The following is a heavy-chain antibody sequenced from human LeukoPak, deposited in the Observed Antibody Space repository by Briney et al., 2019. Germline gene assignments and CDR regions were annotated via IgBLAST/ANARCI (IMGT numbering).Heavy chain of an antibody. CDR1: GFSLSTSGMC. D-gene: IGHD5-12*01. J-gene: IGHJ4*02. Sequence: SGPALVKPTQTLTLTCTFSGFSLSTSGMCVSWIRQPPGKALEWLARIDWDDDKYYSTSLKTRLTISKDTSKSQVVLTMTNMDPVDTATYFCARIQRAGFIGYDFWGQGTLVTVSS. CDR3: ARIQRAGFIGYDF. CDR2: IDWDDDK. V-gene: IGHV2-70*11.